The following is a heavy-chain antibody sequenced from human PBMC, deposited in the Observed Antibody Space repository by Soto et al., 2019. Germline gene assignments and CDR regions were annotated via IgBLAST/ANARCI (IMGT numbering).Heavy chain of an antibody. CDR2: IIPIFGTA. D-gene: IGHD1-26*01. Sequence: QVQLVQSGAEVKKPGSSVKVSCKASGGTFSSYAISWVRQAPGQGLEWMGGIIPIFGTANYAQKFQGRVTITADESTSTAYMELSSLRSEDTAVYYCARIVGAMSFYYYYGMDVWGQGTTVTVSS. CDR3: ARIVGAMSFYYYYGMDV. V-gene: IGHV1-69*12. CDR1: GGTFSSYA. J-gene: IGHJ6*02.